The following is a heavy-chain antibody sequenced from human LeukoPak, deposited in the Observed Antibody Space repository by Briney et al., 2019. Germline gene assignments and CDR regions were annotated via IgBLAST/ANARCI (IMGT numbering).Heavy chain of an antibody. Sequence: PGGSLRLSCAASGFAFSDFWMSWVRQAPGKGLEWVANIRHDGNAKNYVPSVRGRFTISRDNAKNSLYLQMNSPTVEDTAVYYCAPSHDSAGNDWGQGTLVTFSS. D-gene: IGHD2-15*01. J-gene: IGHJ4*02. CDR3: APSHDSAGND. V-gene: IGHV3-7*01. CDR1: GFAFSDFW. CDR2: IRHDGNAK.